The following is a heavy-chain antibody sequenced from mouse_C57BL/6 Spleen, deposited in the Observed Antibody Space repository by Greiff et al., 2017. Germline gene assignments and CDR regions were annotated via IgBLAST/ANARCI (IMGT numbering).Heavy chain of an antibody. J-gene: IGHJ1*03. D-gene: IGHD2-1*01. CDR2: IDPSDSET. CDR1: GYTFTSYW. V-gene: IGHV1-52*01. CDR3: ARGGNYEYFDV. Sequence: QVQLQQPGAELVRPGSSVKLSCKASGYTFTSYWMHWVKQRPIQGLEWIGTIDPSDSETHYNQKFKDKATLTVDKSSSTAYMQLSSLTSEDSAVYYCARGGNYEYFDVWGTGTTVTVSS.